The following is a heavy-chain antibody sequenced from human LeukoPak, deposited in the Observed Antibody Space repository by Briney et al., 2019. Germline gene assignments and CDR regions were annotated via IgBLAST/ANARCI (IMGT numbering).Heavy chain of an antibody. V-gene: IGHV3-48*03. CDR2: ISSSGSIT. Sequence: GGSLRLSCADSGFSFSSYEMYWVRQAPGKGLEWISYISSSGSITFYADSEKGRFTISRDNARNSLYLQMNSLRAEDTAVYYCASTRPTSDWYTRGFEYWGQGTLVTVSS. CDR1: GFSFSSYE. J-gene: IGHJ4*02. D-gene: IGHD6-19*01. CDR3: ASTRPTSDWYTRGFEY.